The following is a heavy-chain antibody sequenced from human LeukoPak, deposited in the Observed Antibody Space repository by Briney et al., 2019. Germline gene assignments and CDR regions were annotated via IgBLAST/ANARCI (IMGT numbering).Heavy chain of an antibody. D-gene: IGHD3-3*01. J-gene: IGHJ4*02. CDR1: GFTFSSYS. CDR3: AMGGPTIFGSPHDY. Sequence: GGSLRLSCAASGFTFSSYSMNWVRQAPGKGLEWVSSISSSSSYIYYADSVKGRFTISRDNAKNSLYLQMNSLRAEDTAVYYCAMGGPTIFGSPHDYWGQGSLGTASS. CDR2: ISSSSSYI. V-gene: IGHV3-21*01.